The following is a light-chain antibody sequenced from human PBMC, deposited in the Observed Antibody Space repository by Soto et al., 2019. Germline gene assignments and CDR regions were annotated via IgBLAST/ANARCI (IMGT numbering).Light chain of an antibody. CDR2: DVS. J-gene: IGLJ1*01. V-gene: IGLV2-11*01. Sequence: QSALTQPRSVSGSPGQSVTISCTGTSSDVGGYNYVSWYQQHPGKAPKLMIYDVSKRPSGVPDRFSGSKSGNTASLTISGLQAEDEADYYCCSYADSLYVFGTGTKLTVL. CDR1: SSDVGGYNY. CDR3: CSYADSLYV.